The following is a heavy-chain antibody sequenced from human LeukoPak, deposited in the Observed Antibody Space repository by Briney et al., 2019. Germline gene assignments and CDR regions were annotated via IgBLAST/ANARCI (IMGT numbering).Heavy chain of an antibody. CDR2: ISAYNGNT. D-gene: IGHD3-22*01. J-gene: IGHJ4*02. Sequence: ASVKVSCKASGYTFTSYGISWVRQAPGQGLEWMGWISAYNGNTNYAQKLQGRVTMTTDTSTSTAYMELRSLRSDDTAVYYCARAVPGYYYDSSGYKLDYWGQGTLDTVSS. V-gene: IGHV1-18*01. CDR1: GYTFTSYG. CDR3: ARAVPGYYYDSSGYKLDY.